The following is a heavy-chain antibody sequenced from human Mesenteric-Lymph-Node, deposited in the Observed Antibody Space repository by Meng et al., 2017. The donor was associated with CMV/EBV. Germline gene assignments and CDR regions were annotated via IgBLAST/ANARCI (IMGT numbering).Heavy chain of an antibody. Sequence: GESLKISCAASGFTFNTYAMNWVRQAPGKGLEWVANIKNDGSEKYYVNSVKGRFTISRDNAKNSLYLQMNSLRAEDTAVYYCARDMYYVSSGFFGREDYWGQGTLVTVSS. CDR1: GFTFNTYA. V-gene: IGHV3-7*01. D-gene: IGHD3-22*01. CDR3: ARDMYYVSSGFFGREDY. CDR2: IKNDGSEK. J-gene: IGHJ4*02.